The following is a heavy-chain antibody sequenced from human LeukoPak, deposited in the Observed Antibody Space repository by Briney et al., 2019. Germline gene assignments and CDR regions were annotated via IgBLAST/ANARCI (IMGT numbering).Heavy chain of an antibody. V-gene: IGHV4-31*03. CDR2: IYYSGST. J-gene: IGHJ4*02. D-gene: IGHD3-22*01. CDR1: GGSISSSSYY. CDR3: ARAGIYDSSGYSYRFFDY. Sequence: SETLSLTCTVSGGSISSSSYYWSWIRQHPGKGLEWIGYIYYSGSTYYNPSLKSRVTISVDTSKNQFSLKLSSVTAADTAVYYCARAGIYDSSGYSYRFFDYWGQGTLVTVSS.